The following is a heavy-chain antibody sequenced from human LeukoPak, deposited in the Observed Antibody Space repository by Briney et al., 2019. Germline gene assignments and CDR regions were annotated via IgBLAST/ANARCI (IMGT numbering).Heavy chain of an antibody. V-gene: IGHV1-2*02. CDR1: GYTFTGYY. D-gene: IGHD3-3*01. CDR2: INPNSGGT. Sequence: ASVKVSCKASGYTFTGYYMHWVRQAPGQGLEWMGWINPNSGGTNYAQKFQGRATMTRDTSNSTAYMELSRLRSDDTAVYYCARDGITIFGVGPGYYYGMDVWGQGTTVTVSS. CDR3: ARDGITIFGVGPGYYYGMDV. J-gene: IGHJ6*02.